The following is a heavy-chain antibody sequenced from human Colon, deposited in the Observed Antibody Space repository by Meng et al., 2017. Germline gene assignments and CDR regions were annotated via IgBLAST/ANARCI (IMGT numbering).Heavy chain of an antibody. CDR3: ARVFDY. Sequence: QVQLQQWGAGLLKPSETLSLTCAVYGGSFSDYFWTWIRQPPGKGLEWTASIHSSGGTYYSPSFKSRVTISGDTSKNQFSLKVTSVTAADTAVYYCARVFDYWGQGTLVTVSS. CDR1: GGSFSDYF. J-gene: IGHJ4*02. V-gene: IGHV4-34*01. CDR2: IHSSGGT.